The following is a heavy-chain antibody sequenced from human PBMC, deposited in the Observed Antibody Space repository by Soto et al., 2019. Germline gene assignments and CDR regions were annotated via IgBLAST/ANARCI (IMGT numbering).Heavy chain of an antibody. CDR3: AREVEDRCGARRHY. Sequence: QVQLVQSGAEVKKPGSSVKVSCKASGGTFSSYAISWVRQAPGQGLEWMGGIIPIFGTANYAQKIQGRVTITADESTSTANTELGSLRSEDTALYYCAREVEDRCGARRHYLGKGTLVTGSS. J-gene: IGHJ4*02. V-gene: IGHV1-69*01. CDR1: GGTFSSYA. D-gene: IGHD2-21*01. CDR2: IIPIFGTA.